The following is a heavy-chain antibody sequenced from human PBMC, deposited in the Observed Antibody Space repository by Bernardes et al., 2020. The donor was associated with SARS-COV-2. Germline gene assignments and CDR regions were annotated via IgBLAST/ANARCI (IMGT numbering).Heavy chain of an antibody. CDR3: AKFLAGSSPHRTGAATYFDS. CDR1: GFTFSSSA. V-gene: IGHV3-23*01. J-gene: IGHJ4*02. D-gene: IGHD2-15*01. CDR2: ISGSVGTT. Sequence: GGSLRLSCAASGFTFSSSAMSWVRQAPGTGLEWVSSISGSVGTTFYADSVQGRFTISRDNSKNTLYLLMNSLTAEDTAVYYCAKFLAGSSPHRTGAATYFDSWGQVTLVTVS.